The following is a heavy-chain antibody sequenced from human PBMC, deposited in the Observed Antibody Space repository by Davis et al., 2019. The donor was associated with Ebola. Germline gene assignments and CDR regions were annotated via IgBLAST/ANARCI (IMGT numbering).Heavy chain of an antibody. Sequence: PAGSLTLSCAASGFTFSTYDMSWVRHVPGKGLEWVSTISASEGHTHYSDSVRGRFTISRDNSKNTLYLQMNSLRAEDTATYYCARYCHYTDCSYFDCWGQGTMVAVSS. D-gene: IGHD2-15*01. V-gene: IGHV3-23*01. CDR1: GFTFSTYD. CDR3: ARYCHYTDCSYFDC. J-gene: IGHJ4*02. CDR2: ISASEGHT.